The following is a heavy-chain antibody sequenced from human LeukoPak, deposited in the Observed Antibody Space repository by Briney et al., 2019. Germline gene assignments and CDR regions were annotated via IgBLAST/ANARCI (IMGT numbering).Heavy chain of an antibody. D-gene: IGHD3-10*01. CDR1: GGTFSGYA. CDR3: ARGYYGSGSYGGFDY. J-gene: IGHJ4*02. V-gene: IGHV1-69*01. Sequence: ASVKVSCKASGGTFSGYAISWVRQAPGQGLEWMGGIIPIFGTANYAQKFQGRVTITADESTSTAYMELSSLRSEDTAAYYCARGYYGSGSYGGFDYWGQGTLVTVSS. CDR2: IIPIFGTA.